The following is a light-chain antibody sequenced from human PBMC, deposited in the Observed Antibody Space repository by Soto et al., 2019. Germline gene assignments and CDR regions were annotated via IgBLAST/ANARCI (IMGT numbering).Light chain of an antibody. CDR1: GSDIAVYDF. CDR3: SSYAGSNTLV. CDR2: EVT. Sequence: QSALTQPPSASGSPGQSVTISCAGSGSDIAVYDFVSWYQQHPGTAPKVIIYEVTKRPSGVPDRFSGSKSASTASLTASGLQAEDEADYYCSSYAGSNTLVFGGGTKLTVL. J-gene: IGLJ2*01. V-gene: IGLV2-8*01.